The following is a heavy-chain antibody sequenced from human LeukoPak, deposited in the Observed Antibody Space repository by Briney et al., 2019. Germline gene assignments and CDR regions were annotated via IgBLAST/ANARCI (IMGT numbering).Heavy chain of an antibody. V-gene: IGHV1-69*04. CDR1: GGTFSSYT. CDR3: ARDLEGYYDSSGYRGGDY. CDR2: IIPILGIA. D-gene: IGHD3-22*01. Sequence: SVKVSCKASGGTFSSYTISWVRQAPGQGLEWMGRIIPILGIANYAQKFQGRVTITADKSTSTAYMELSSLRSEETAVYYCARDLEGYYDSSGYRGGDYWGQGTLVTVSS. J-gene: IGHJ4*02.